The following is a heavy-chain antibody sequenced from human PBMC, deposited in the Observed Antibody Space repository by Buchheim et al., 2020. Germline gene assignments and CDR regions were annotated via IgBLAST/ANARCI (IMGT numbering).Heavy chain of an antibody. CDR3: AKDRVGDGYSSYFDY. J-gene: IGHJ4*02. V-gene: IGHV3-30*18. Sequence: QVQLVESGGGVVQPGRSLRLSCAASGFTFSSYGMHWVRQAPGKGLEWVAVISYDGSNKYYADSVKGRFTISRDNSKNTLYLQMNSLRAEDTAVYYCAKDRVGDGYSSYFDYWGQGTL. D-gene: IGHD5-24*01. CDR1: GFTFSSYG. CDR2: ISYDGSNK.